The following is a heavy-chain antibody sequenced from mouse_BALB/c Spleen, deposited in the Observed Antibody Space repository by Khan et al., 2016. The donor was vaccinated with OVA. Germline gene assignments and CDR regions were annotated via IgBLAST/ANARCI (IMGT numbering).Heavy chain of an antibody. J-gene: IGHJ3*01. CDR3: TRQLRLQGFPN. Sequence: VQLQQSGPELVKPGASVKMSCKASGYTFTSYVMHWVRQKPGQGLEWIGYIYPYNDDTKYNEKFKGKATLTSDKSSSTAFMELSSLTSEDSAVYNCTRQLRLQGFPNRGQGTLVTVSA. CDR1: GYTFTSYV. D-gene: IGHD1-2*01. V-gene: IGHV1S136*01. CDR2: IYPYNDDT.